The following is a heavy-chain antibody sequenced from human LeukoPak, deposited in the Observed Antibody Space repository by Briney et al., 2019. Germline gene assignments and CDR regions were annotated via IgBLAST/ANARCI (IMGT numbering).Heavy chain of an antibody. J-gene: IGHJ2*01. CDR3: VVVVVPAAVWHFDF. CDR2: VWPDGNKK. V-gene: IGHV3-33*01. Sequence: PGTSLRLSCAASGFTFSDHGLHWVRQAPGKGLEWVAIVWPDGNKKLYADSEKGRFTISNDNPSNTDYLQMNSLRVDDTAFYYCVVVVVPAAVWHFDFWGSGTLVTVSS. CDR1: GFTFSDHG. D-gene: IGHD2-2*01.